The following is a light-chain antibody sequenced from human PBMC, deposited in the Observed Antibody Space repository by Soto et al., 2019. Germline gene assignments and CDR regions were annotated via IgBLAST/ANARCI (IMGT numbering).Light chain of an antibody. J-gene: IGLJ3*02. CDR2: EVS. Sequence: QSVLTQPASVSGSPGQSITISCTGTSSDVGAYNYFSWYQQHPGKAPKLMIYEVSNRPSGVSDRFSGSRSGNTASLTISGLQAEDESDYYCISYTSSSTWVFGGGTKLTVL. CDR3: ISYTSSSTWV. V-gene: IGLV2-14*01. CDR1: SSDVGAYNY.